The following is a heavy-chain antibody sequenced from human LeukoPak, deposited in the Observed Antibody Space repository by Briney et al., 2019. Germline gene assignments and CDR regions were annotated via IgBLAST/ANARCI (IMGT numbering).Heavy chain of an antibody. CDR2: IYAGDSDT. V-gene: IGHV5-51*01. J-gene: IGHJ4*02. D-gene: IGHD6-19*01. CDR1: GYSFTSYW. Sequence: GESLKISFKGSGYSFTSYWIGLVRQMPRKGLEWMGSIYAGDSDTRYRPCFQGQVTMSADKSISTGYLQWSSLKASETAMYYGARQLYGSGSPIDYWGQGTLVTVSS. CDR3: ARQLYGSGSPIDY.